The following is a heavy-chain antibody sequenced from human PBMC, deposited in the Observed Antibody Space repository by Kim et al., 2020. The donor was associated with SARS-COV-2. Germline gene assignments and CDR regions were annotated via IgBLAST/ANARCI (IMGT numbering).Heavy chain of an antibody. CDR2: IYYSGST. CDR1: GGSISSGGYY. Sequence: SETLSLTCTVSGGSISSGGYYWSWIRQHPGKGLEWIGYIYYSGSTYYNPSLKSRVTISVDTSKNQFSLKLSSVTAADTAVYYCARGAWKGSIPLPWYWGQGTLVTVSS. V-gene: IGHV4-31*03. D-gene: IGHD1-1*01. J-gene: IGHJ4*02. CDR3: ARGAWKGSIPLPWY.